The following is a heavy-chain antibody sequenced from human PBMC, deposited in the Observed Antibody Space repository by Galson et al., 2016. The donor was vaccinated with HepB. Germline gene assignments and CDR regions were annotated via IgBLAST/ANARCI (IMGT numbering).Heavy chain of an antibody. Sequence: SLRLSCAASGFDFSIYGMNWVRQAPGKGLEWVSTISPSGDNTYYADSVKGRFTISRDISKNTLYRQMNSLRADDTALYYCARRGINWGFFDYWGQGTLVTVSS. J-gene: IGHJ4*02. V-gene: IGHV3-23*01. D-gene: IGHD7-27*01. CDR3: ARRGINWGFFDY. CDR1: GFDFSIYG. CDR2: ISPSGDNT.